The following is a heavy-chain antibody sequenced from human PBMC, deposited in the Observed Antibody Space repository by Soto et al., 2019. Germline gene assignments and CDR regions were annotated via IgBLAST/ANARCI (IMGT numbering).Heavy chain of an antibody. CDR3: ARSREFDY. CDR2: IYYSGNT. V-gene: IGHV4-61*08. CDR1: GGSVSSGDYY. Sequence: SETLSLTCTVSGGSVSSGDYYWSWIRQPPGKGLEWIGYIYYSGNTNYNPALKSRVTISIDTSKNQFSLSLRSVTAADTAVYYCARSREFDYWSQGALVTVSS. J-gene: IGHJ4*02.